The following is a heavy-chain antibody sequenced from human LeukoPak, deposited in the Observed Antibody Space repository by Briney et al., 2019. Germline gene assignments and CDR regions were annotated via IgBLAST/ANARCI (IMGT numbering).Heavy chain of an antibody. V-gene: IGHV3-66*01. CDR2: IYSGGGT. Sequence: PGGSLRLSCAASGFTVSSNYMSWVRQAPGKGLEWVSVIYSGGGTYYADSVKGRFTISRDNSKNTLYLQMNSLRAEDTAVYYCARTSMVRGVIINHYGMDVWGQGTTVTVSS. D-gene: IGHD3-10*01. J-gene: IGHJ6*02. CDR1: GFTVSSNY. CDR3: ARTSMVRGVIINHYGMDV.